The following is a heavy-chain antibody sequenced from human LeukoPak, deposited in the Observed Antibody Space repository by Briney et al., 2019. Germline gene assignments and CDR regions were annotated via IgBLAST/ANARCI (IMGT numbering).Heavy chain of an antibody. V-gene: IGHV4-39*07. J-gene: IGHJ3*02. D-gene: IGHD2-2*03. CDR2: INHSGST. CDR1: GGSISSGGYY. CDR3: ARRGYCSSTSCYQAFDI. Sequence: PSETLSLTCTVSGGSISSGGYYWSWIRQPPGKGLEWIGEINHSGSTNYNPSLKSRVTISVDTSKNQFSLKLSSVTAADTAVYYCARRGYCSSTSCYQAFDIWGQGTMVTVSS.